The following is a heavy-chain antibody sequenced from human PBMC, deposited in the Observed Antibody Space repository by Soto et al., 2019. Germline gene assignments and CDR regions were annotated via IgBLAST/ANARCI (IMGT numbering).Heavy chain of an antibody. CDR3: ARDGPDYGDYSETEYYYYYYGMDV. D-gene: IGHD4-17*01. CDR2: IYTSGST. J-gene: IGHJ6*02. CDR1: GTSISSYY. Sequence: PSETLSLTCSVSGTSISSYYWSWTRQPAGKGLEWIGRIYTSGSTNYNPSLKSRVTMSVDTSKNQFSLKLSSVTAADTAVYYCARDGPDYGDYSETEYYYYYYGMDVWGQGTTVTVSS. V-gene: IGHV4-4*07.